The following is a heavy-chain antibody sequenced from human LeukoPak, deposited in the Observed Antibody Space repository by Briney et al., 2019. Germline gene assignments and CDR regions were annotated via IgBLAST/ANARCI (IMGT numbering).Heavy chain of an antibody. CDR2: IWDDGSNK. CDR3: ARDRGGRWLQVYYFDY. CDR1: GFTLSSYS. Sequence: GGSLRLSCAASGFTLSSYSMNWVRQAPGRGLEWVAVIWDDGSNKYYADSVKGRFTISRDNSKNTLYLRVNSLRAEDTAMYYCARDRGGRWLQVYYFDYWGQGTLVTVSS. D-gene: IGHD5-24*01. V-gene: IGHV3-33*08. J-gene: IGHJ4*02.